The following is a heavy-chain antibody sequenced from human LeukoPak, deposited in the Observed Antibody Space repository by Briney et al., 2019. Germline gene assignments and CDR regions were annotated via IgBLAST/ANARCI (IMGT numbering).Heavy chain of an antibody. D-gene: IGHD4-17*01. CDR2: ISSSSSYI. CDR1: GFTFSSYS. V-gene: IGHV3-21*01. CDR3: ARDYYGDYGEWGEFDY. J-gene: IGHJ4*02. Sequence: GGSLRLSCAASGFTFSSYSMNWVRQAPGKGLEWVSSISSSSSYIYYADSVKGRFTISRDNAKNSLYLQMNGLRAEDTAVYYCARDYYGDYGEWGEFDYWGQGTLVTVSS.